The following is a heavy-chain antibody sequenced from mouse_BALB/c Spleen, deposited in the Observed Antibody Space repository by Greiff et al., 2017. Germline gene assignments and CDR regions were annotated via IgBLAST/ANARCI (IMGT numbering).Heavy chain of an antibody. J-gene: IGHJ3*01. V-gene: IGHV2-2*02. CDR2: IWSGGST. Sequence: VQLQESGPGLVQPSQSLSITCTVSGFSLTSYGVHWVRQSPGKGLEWLGVIWSGGSTDYNAAFISRLSISKDNSKSQVFFKMNSLQANDTAIYYCARNYYYGSSYVAYWGQGTLVTVSA. D-gene: IGHD1-1*01. CDR1: GFSLTSYG. CDR3: ARNYYYGSSYVAY.